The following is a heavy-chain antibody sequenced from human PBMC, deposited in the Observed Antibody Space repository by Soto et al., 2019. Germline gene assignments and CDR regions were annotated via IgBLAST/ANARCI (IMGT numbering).Heavy chain of an antibody. CDR2: IYHSGMT. D-gene: IGHD4-17*01. J-gene: IGHJ3*02. CDR3: ATVRWELHDAFDI. CDR1: GGSISTGGYY. Sequence: QVQLQESGPGLVKPSQTLSLTCTVSGGSISTGGYYWSWIRQHPGRGLEWIGYIYHSGMTFSNPSLQSRVALSIDTSENQFSLKLSSVTDADTAVYYCATVRWELHDAFDIWGHGTMVSVSS. V-gene: IGHV4-31*03.